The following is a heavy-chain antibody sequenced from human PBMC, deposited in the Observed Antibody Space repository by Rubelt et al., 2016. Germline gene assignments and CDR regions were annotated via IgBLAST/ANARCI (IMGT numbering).Heavy chain of an antibody. CDR3: ARNWGFDY. V-gene: IGHV3-66*01. D-gene: IGHD7-27*01. CDR2: MYSGGST. Sequence: EVQLVESGGGLVQPGGSLRLSCAASGFTVSSNYMSWVRQAPGTGLGWVSVMYSGGSTYYADSVKGRFTISRGNSKNTLYLQMNSLRAEDTAVYYCARNWGFDYWGQGTLVTVSS. J-gene: IGHJ4*02. CDR1: GFTVSSNY.